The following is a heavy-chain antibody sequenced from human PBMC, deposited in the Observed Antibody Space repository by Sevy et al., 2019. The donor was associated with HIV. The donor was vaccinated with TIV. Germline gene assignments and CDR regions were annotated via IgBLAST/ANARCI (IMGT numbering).Heavy chain of an antibody. CDR1: GYTLTELS. CDR3: ASRAPLIWSGLDXFDX. V-gene: IGHV1-24*01. J-gene: IGHJ3*02. Sequence: ASVKVSCKVSGYTLTELSMHWVRQAPGKGLEWMGGFDPEDGETIYAQKFQGRVTMTEDTSTDTAYMELSSLRSEDTAVYYCASRAPLIWSGLDXFDXWGQGTMVTVSS. CDR2: FDPEDGET. D-gene: IGHD3-3*01.